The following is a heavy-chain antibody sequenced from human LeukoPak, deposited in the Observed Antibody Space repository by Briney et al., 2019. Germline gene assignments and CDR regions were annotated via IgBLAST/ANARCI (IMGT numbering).Heavy chain of an antibody. CDR1: GITRSNYG. Sequence: GGSLRLSCAVSGITRSNYGMIWVRQAPGKGLEWVAGIRDSGGSTNYADSVKGRFTISRDNPKNTLYLQMNSLRAADTAVYFCAKRGVVIRVILVGFHKEANYFDSWGQGALVTVSS. CDR2: IRDSGGST. CDR3: AKRGVVIRVILVGFHKEANYFDS. D-gene: IGHD2-15*01. V-gene: IGHV3-23*01. J-gene: IGHJ4*02.